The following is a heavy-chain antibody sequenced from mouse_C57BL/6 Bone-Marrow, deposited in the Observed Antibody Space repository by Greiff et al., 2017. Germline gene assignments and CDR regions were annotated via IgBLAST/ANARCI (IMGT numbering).Heavy chain of an antibody. CDR1: GFSLTSYG. V-gene: IGHV2-2*01. J-gene: IGHJ4*01. CDR3: ASDLVSNYYDMDY. CDR2: IWSGGST. Sequence: QVQLQQSGPGLVQPSQSLSITCTVSGFSLTSYGVHWVRQSPGKGLEWLGVIWSGGSTDYNAAFISRLSISKDNSKSQVFFKMNSLQADDTAIYYWASDLVSNYYDMDYWGQGTSVTVSS.